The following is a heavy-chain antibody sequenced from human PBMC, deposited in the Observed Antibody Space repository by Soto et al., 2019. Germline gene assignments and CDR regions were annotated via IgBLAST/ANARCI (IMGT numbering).Heavy chain of an antibody. D-gene: IGHD3-16*01. CDR3: ARIRTRAFDI. V-gene: IGHV1-2*02. CDR2: INPNSGGA. J-gene: IGHJ3*02. Sequence: ASVNVSCKASGYTFTGYYMHWVRQAPGQGLEWMGWINPNSGGANYAQKFQGRVTMTRDTSISTAYMELSRLRSDDTAVYYCARIRTRAFDIWGQGTMVTVSS. CDR1: GYTFTGYY.